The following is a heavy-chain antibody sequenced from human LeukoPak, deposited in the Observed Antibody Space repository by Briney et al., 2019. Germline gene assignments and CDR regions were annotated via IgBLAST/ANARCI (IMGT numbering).Heavy chain of an antibody. CDR3: ARDRVYSSGWFQAFDAFDI. CDR2: IYYSGST. V-gene: IGHV4-59*01. J-gene: IGHJ3*02. Sequence: SKTLSLTCTVSGGSISSYYWSWIRQPPGKGLEWIGYIYYSGSTNYNPSLKSRVTISVDTSKNQFSLKLSSVTAADTAVYYCARDRVYSSGWFQAFDAFDIWGQGTMVTVSS. CDR1: GGSISSYY. D-gene: IGHD6-19*01.